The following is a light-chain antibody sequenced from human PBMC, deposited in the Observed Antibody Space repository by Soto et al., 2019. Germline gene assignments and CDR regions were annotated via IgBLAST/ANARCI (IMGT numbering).Light chain of an antibody. CDR2: EVN. CDR1: SSDVGYHNY. CDR3: SSCTSSSTLLYV. Sequence: QSVLAQPASVSGSPGQSITISCTGTSSDVGYHNYVSWYRQHPGKAPSLMIYEVNNRPSGVSNRFSGSKSGNTASLTISGLQAEDEADYYCSSCTSSSTLLYVFGTGTKVTVL. V-gene: IGLV2-14*01. J-gene: IGLJ1*01.